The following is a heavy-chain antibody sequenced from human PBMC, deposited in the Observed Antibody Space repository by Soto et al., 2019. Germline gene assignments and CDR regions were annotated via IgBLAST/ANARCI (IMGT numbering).Heavy chain of an antibody. V-gene: IGHV4-4*07. D-gene: IGHD4-4*01. CDR1: GGSISSYY. J-gene: IGHJ6*02. CDR2: VYTTGNT. Sequence: PSETLSLTCTVSGGSISSYYWSWIRQPAGKGLEWIGRVYTTGNTNYNPSLKSRVTMSVDTSKNQFSLKLSSVTAADTAMYFCARIDYSRQLAPSYYGMDVWGQGTTVTVSS. CDR3: ARIDYSRQLAPSYYGMDV.